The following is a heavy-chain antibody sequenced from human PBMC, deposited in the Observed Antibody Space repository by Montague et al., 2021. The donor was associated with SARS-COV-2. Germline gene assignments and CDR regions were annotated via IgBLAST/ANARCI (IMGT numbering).Heavy chain of an antibody. J-gene: IGHJ6*04. V-gene: IGHV3-30*04. CDR2: ISHDGRDK. CDR1: GFTFSSYA. Sequence: SLRLSCAASGFTFSSYALHWVRQAPGKGLEWVADISHDGRDKYYADSVKGRFTISRDNSKNTLYLDMNSLRAEDTALYYCARDLESTGYFDPYYYHGMDVWGTGTLVTASS. CDR3: ARDLESTGYFDPYYYHGMDV. D-gene: IGHD3-9*01.